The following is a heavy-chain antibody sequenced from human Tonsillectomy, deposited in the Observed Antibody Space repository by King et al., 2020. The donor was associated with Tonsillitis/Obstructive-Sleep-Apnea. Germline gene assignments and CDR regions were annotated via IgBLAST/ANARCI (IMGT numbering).Heavy chain of an antibody. CDR2: IYYIGST. V-gene: IGHV4-59*01. D-gene: IGHD2-2*01. J-gene: IGHJ3*02. CDR1: GGSIIRYY. Sequence: QLQESGPGLVKPSETLSLTCTVSGGSIIRYYWSWIRQPPGKGLEWIGYIYYIGSTNYNPSLKSRVTISVDTSKNQFSLKLSSVTAADTAVYYCASGYCSSTSCHVDAFDIWGQGTMVTVSS. CDR3: ASGYCSSTSCHVDAFDI.